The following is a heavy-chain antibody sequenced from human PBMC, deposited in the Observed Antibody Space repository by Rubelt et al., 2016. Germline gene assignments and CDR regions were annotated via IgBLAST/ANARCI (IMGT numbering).Heavy chain of an antibody. Sequence: QVQLVRSGAEVKKPGASVKVSCKASGYTFTTYGINWVRQAPGQGLEWMGWISAYNGNTNHAQKPQGRVTMTTDTSTSTAYMELRSLRSDDTAVYYCAREAYSGRYPLIDYWGQGTLATVSS. CDR3: AREAYSGRYPLIDY. V-gene: IGHV1-18*01. D-gene: IGHD1-26*01. CDR2: ISAYNGNT. CDR1: GYTFTTYG. J-gene: IGHJ4*02.